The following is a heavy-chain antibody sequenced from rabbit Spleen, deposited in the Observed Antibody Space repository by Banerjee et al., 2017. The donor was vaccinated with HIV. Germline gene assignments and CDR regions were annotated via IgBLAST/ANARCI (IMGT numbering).Heavy chain of an antibody. D-gene: IGHD1-1*01. V-gene: IGHV1S40*01. CDR3: ARDLDGVIGWNFGW. CDR1: GLDFSSNYW. Sequence: QSLEESGGDLVKPGASLALTCKASGLDFSSNYWICWVRQAPGKGLEWIACIDVTKSGRTYFATWAKGRFTISKPSSTTVTLQMTSLTAADTATYFCARDLDGVIGWNFGWWGPGTLVTVS. J-gene: IGHJ4*01. CDR2: IDVTKSGRT.